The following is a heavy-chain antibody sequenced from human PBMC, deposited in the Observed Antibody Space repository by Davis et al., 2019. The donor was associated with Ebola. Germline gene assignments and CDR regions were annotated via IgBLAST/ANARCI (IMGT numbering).Heavy chain of an antibody. CDR2: IRYDGSNK. CDR1: GFPSSSHG. CDR3: AREVSNGMDV. J-gene: IGHJ6*02. V-gene: IGHV3-30*02. Sequence: PSGPLTPPCAVPGFPSSSHGIPWARQAPAKGLAWVAFIRYDGSNKYYADSVKGRFTTSRDNSKNTLYLQMNSLRAEDTAVYYCAREVSNGMDVWGQGTTVTVSS.